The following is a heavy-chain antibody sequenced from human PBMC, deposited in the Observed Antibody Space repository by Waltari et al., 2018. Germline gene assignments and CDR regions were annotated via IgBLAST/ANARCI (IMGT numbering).Heavy chain of an antibody. V-gene: IGHV3-21*01. D-gene: IGHD6-6*01. Sequence: EVQLVESGGGLVKPGGSLRLSCAASGFTFSSYSMNWVRQAPGKGLEWVSSISSSSSYRYYADSVKGRFTISGDNAKNSLYLQMNSLRAEDTAVYYCAGGQLADYWGQGTLVTVSS. J-gene: IGHJ4*02. CDR2: ISSSSSYR. CDR3: AGGQLADY. CDR1: GFTFSSYS.